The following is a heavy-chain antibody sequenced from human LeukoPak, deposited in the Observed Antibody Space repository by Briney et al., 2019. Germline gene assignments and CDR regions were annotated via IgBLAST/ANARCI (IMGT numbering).Heavy chain of an antibody. V-gene: IGHV3-30*04. Sequence: PGGSLRLSCAAAGFTFSKFAMHWVRQAPGKGLEWVAVVSYDGSYKYYADSVKGRFTISRDNAKNSLYLQMNSLRAEDTAVYYCARSRYCSSTSCSGAWGYWGQGTLVTVSS. CDR1: GFTFSKFA. D-gene: IGHD2-2*01. CDR3: ARSRYCSSTSCSGAWGY. CDR2: VSYDGSYK. J-gene: IGHJ4*02.